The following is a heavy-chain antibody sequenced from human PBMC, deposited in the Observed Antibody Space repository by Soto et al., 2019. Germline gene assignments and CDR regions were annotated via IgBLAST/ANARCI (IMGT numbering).Heavy chain of an antibody. D-gene: IGHD3-22*01. J-gene: IGHJ3*02. CDR3: ASADYYDSSGYYGAFDI. CDR2: IYYSGST. Sequence: SETLSLTCTVSGGSISSYYWSWIRQPPGNGLEWIGYIYYSGSTNYNPSLKSRVTISVDTSKNQFSLKLSSVTAADTAVYYCASADYYDSSGYYGAFDIWGQGTMVTVSS. V-gene: IGHV4-59*08. CDR1: GGSISSYY.